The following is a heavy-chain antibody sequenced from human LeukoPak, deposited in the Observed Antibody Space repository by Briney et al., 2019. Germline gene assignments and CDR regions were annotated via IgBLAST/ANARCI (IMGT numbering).Heavy chain of an antibody. CDR2: IHYSGST. CDR1: GGSISSYY. Sequence: SETLSLTCIVSGGSISSYYWSWIRQPPGKGLEWIGYIHYSGSTNYNPSLKSRVTISVDTSKNQFSLKLSSVTAADTAVYYCARSPGGVNNWFDPWGQGTLVTVSS. J-gene: IGHJ5*02. CDR3: ARSPGGVNNWFDP. V-gene: IGHV4-59*12. D-gene: IGHD2-8*01.